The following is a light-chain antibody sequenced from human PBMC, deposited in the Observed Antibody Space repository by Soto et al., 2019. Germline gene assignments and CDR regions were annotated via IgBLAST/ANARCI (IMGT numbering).Light chain of an antibody. CDR1: QRLRHSNGNNF. V-gene: IGKV2-28*01. CDR3: MQALQTPYT. J-gene: IGKJ2*01. CDR2: LGS. Sequence: EIVMTQSPPSLTVTPGEPASISCRSSQRLRHSNGNNFLDWYLQKPGQSPQLLIYLGSNRGSGVHGRVSGRGAGTDFILKISRVEAEDVGVYYCMQALQTPYTVGQGTKLEI.